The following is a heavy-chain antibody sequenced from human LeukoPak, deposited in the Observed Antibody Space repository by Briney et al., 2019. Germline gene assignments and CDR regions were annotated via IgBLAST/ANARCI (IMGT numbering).Heavy chain of an antibody. Sequence: SETLSLTCTLSGGSICSYYWSCIPHPPGKGLECIGDIYYSGRTNYKPSLKSRVTILVDKSKNQFSLRLSSVPAADTAVYYCARVLTEYSSSRCLDFWGQGALVTVSS. D-gene: IGHD6-13*01. CDR2: IYYSGRT. CDR1: GGSICSYY. J-gene: IGHJ4*02. CDR3: ARVLTEYSSSRCLDF. V-gene: IGHV4-59*01.